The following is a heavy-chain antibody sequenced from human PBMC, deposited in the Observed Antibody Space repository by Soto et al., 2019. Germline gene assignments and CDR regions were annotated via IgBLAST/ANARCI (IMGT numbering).Heavy chain of an antibody. V-gene: IGHV6-1*01. J-gene: IGHJ6*02. Sequence: SQTLSLTCAISGDSVSSNSAAWNWIRQSPSRGLEWLGRTYYRSKWYNDYAVSVKSRITINPDTSKNQFSLQLNSVTPEDTAVYYCARDKSGYSYGNYYYYGMDVWGQGTTVTVSS. CDR3: ARDKSGYSYGNYYYYGMDV. D-gene: IGHD5-18*01. CDR2: TYYRSKWYN. CDR1: GDSVSSNSAA.